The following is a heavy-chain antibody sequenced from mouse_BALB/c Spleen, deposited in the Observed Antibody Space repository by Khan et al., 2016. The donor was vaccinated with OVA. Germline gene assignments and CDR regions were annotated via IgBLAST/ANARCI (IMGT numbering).Heavy chain of an antibody. J-gene: IGHJ3*01. V-gene: IGHV5-6*01. CDR1: GFTFSTYG. Sequence: EVELVESGGDLVKPGGSLKLSCAASGFTFSTYGMSWVRQAPDKRLEWVATVSTGGSYTYYPDSVKGRFTISRDNATHTLYLQMSGLRSEDTAMFYWKRLAEEDDREGFAYGGQGKMVTV. D-gene: IGHD2-14*01. CDR3: KRLAEEDDREGFAY. CDR2: VSTGGSYT.